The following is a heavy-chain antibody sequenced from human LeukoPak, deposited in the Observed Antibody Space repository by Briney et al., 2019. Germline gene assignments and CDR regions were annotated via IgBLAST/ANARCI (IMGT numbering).Heavy chain of an antibody. D-gene: IGHD6-19*01. CDR3: AKDREGIAVAGTGGFDY. CDR1: GFTFSSYS. Sequence: PGGSLRLSCAASGFTFSSYSMNWVRQAPGKGLEWVSYISSSSSTIYYADSVKGRFTISRDNAKNSLYLQMDSLRAEDTALYYCAKDREGIAVAGTGGFDYWGQGTLVTVSS. V-gene: IGHV3-48*04. CDR2: ISSSSSTI. J-gene: IGHJ4*02.